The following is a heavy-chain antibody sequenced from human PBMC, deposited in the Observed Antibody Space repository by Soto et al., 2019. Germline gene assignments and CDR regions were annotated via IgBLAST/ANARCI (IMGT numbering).Heavy chain of an antibody. V-gene: IGHV4-30-4*01. CDR2: IYNSGST. Sequence: QVQLQESGPGLVKPSQTLSLTCTVSGGSISSDYYYWSWIRQPPEKGLEWIGHIYNSGSTYNNPSLNSRVTISVDTSKNQFSLKLSSVTAADTAVYYCARGPSADKVDYWGQGTLVTVSS. CDR3: ARGPSADKVDY. CDR1: GGSISSDYYY. J-gene: IGHJ4*02.